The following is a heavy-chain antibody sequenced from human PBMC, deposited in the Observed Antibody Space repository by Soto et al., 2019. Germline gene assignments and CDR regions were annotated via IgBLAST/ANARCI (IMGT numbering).Heavy chain of an antibody. Sequence: QVQLQESGPGLVKPSETLSLTCNVSGGPISSGDYYWSGIRQHPGKGLEWIGYIYHNGNTHYNPSLKSRVTITLDTSKNQFSLNLSSVTAADTAVYYCASEGSESYSFDHWGQGALVTVSS. CDR3: ASEGSESYSFDH. CDR1: GGPISSGDYY. D-gene: IGHD3-10*01. V-gene: IGHV4-31*03. CDR2: IYHNGNT. J-gene: IGHJ4*02.